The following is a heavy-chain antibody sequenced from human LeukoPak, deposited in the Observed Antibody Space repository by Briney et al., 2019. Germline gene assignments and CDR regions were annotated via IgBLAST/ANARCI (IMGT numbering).Heavy chain of an antibody. CDR3: AREASYRYRNWFDP. CDR1: GFTFSSYA. Sequence: GGSLRLSCAASGFTFSSYAMHWVRQAPGKGLEYVSATSSNGGSTYYANSVKGRFTISRDNSKNTLYLQMGSLRAEDMAVYYCAREASYRYRNWFDPWGQGTLVTVSS. D-gene: IGHD1-26*01. V-gene: IGHV3-64*01. J-gene: IGHJ5*02. CDR2: TSSNGGST.